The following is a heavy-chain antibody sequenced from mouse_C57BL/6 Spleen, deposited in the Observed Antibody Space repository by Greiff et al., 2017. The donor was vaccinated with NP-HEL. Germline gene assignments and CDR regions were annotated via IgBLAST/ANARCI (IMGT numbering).Heavy chain of an antibody. CDR2: IYPRSGNT. V-gene: IGHV1-81*01. CDR1: GYTFTSYG. D-gene: IGHD2-10*01. CDR3: ARILLPPYWYFDV. J-gene: IGHJ1*03. Sequence: QVQLKQSGAELARPGASVKLSCKASGYTFTSYGISWVKQRTGQGLEWIGEIYPRSGNTYYNEKFKGKATLTADKSSSTAYMELRSLTSEDSAVYFCARILLPPYWYFDVWGTGTTVTVSS.